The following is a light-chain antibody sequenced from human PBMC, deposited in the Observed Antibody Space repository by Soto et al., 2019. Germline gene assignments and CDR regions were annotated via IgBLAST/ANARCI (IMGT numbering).Light chain of an antibody. CDR3: QQYSTYPLT. CDR1: QSITTF. CDR2: DAS. Sequence: GDRVTITCRASQSITTFLAWYQQKPGKAPQILIYDASKLEPGVPSRLSGGGSGTEFTLTISSLQPDDFETYYCQQYSTYPLTFGGGTKVDI. V-gene: IGKV1-5*01. J-gene: IGKJ4*01.